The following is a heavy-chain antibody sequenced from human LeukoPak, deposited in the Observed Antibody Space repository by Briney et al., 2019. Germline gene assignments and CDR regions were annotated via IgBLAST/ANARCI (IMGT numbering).Heavy chain of an antibody. V-gene: IGHV1-69*05. D-gene: IGHD2-2*01. CDR1: GGTFSSYA. CDR2: IIPIFGTA. J-gene: IGHJ6*03. Sequence: SVKVSCKASGGTFSSYAISWVRQAPGQGLEWMGGIIPIFGTANYAQKFQGRVTITTDESTSTAYMELSSLRSEDTAVYYCARADPHRYCSSTSCYGADYYYYMDVWGKGTTVTVSS. CDR3: ARADPHRYCSSTSCYGADYYYYMDV.